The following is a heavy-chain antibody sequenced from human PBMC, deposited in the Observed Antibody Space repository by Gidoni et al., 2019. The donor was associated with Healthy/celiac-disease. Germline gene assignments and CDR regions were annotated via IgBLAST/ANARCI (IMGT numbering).Heavy chain of an antibody. CDR1: GFPFSSYG. Sequence: QVQLVESGGGVVQPGRSLRLSCAASGFPFSSYGMHWVRQAPGKGLEWVAVIWYDGSNKYYADSVKGRFTISRDNSKNTLYLQMNSLRAEDTAVYYCARDGCGGSCYSFDYWGQGTLVTVSS. J-gene: IGHJ4*02. CDR3: ARDGCGGSCYSFDY. CDR2: IWYDGSNK. D-gene: IGHD2-15*01. V-gene: IGHV3-33*01.